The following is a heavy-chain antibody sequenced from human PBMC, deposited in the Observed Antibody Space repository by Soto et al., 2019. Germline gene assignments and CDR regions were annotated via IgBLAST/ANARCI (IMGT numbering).Heavy chain of an antibody. V-gene: IGHV3-7*01. J-gene: IGHJ4*02. CDR3: ARDEFTY. Sequence: EVQLVESGGGLVQPGGSLRLSCAASGFTFSNYWMSWARQAPGKGLEWVANIKQDGSEKYYVDSVKGRFTVSRDNAKNSVYLQMNSLRAEDTAVYFCARDEFTYWGQGTLVTVSS. CDR2: IKQDGSEK. CDR1: GFTFSNYW.